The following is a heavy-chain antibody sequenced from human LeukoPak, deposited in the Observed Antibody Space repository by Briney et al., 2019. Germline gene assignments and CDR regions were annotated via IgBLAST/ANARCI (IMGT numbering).Heavy chain of an antibody. Sequence: PSETLSLTCAVYGGSFSGYYWSWIRQPPGKGLEWIGEINHSGSTNYNPSLKSRVTISVDTSKNQFSLKLSSVTAADTAVYYCAREGGSLDAFDIWGQGTMVTVSS. CDR3: AREGGSLDAFDI. CDR1: GGSFSGYY. V-gene: IGHV4-34*01. D-gene: IGHD6-13*01. CDR2: INHSGST. J-gene: IGHJ3*02.